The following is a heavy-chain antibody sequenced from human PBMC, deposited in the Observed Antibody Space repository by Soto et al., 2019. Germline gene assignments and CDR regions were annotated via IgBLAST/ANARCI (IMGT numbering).Heavy chain of an antibody. J-gene: IGHJ4*02. CDR2: IYFSGST. CDR1: GFSISSGYY. Sequence: SETLSLTCTVSGFSISSGYYWGWVRQPPGKGLEWIGSIYFSGSTYYNPSLKSRVAISVDTSKSQFSLKLSSVTAADPAVYYCARGAYYYDSSGSHSFDYWGQGTLVTVSS. CDR3: ARGAYYYDSSGSHSFDY. D-gene: IGHD3-22*01. V-gene: IGHV4-38-2*02.